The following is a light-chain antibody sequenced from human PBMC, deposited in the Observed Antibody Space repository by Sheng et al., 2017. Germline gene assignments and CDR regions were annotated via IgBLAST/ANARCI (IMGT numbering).Light chain of an antibody. Sequence: DIQLTQSPSFLSASVGDRVTITCRASQGISSYLAWYQQKPGKAPKLLIYAASTLQSGVPSRFSGSGSGTEFTLTISSLQPEDFATYYCQQLNSYPRTFGGGTKVGDQT. CDR1: QGISSY. V-gene: IGKV1-9*01. J-gene: IGKJ4*01. CDR2: AAS. CDR3: QQLNSYPRT.